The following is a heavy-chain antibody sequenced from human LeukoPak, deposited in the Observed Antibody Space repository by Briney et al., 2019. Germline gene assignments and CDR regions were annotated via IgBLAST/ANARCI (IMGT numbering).Heavy chain of an antibody. D-gene: IGHD5-12*01. CDR3: ARQPTRGYAYGRSDFDS. J-gene: IGHJ4*02. V-gene: IGHV4-38-2*01. CDR1: GYSINSVYY. Sequence: SETLSLTCSVSGYSINSVYYWGWIRQPPEKGLEWIGSIHHSGTTYYNPSLKSRVTISMDTYRNQFSLKLTSVTAADAALYYCARQPTRGYAYGRSDFDSWGQGTLVTVSS. CDR2: IHHSGTT.